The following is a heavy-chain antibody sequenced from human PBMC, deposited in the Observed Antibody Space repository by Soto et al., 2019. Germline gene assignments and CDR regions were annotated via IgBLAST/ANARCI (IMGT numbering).Heavy chain of an antibody. CDR2: IWYDGTRK. J-gene: IGHJ4*02. CDR1: GFTFSSYA. D-gene: IGHD1-1*01. CDR3: TRGPVQRWNDDVGPLDS. V-gene: IGHV3-33*01. Sequence: QVQLVESGGGVVQPGRSLRLSCAASGFTFSSYAMQWVRQAPGKGLEWVSLIWYDGTRKHYADSVKGRFTISRDDAKKMVYLEMISLRAEDTAVYYCTRGPVQRWNDDVGPLDSWGQGTLVTVSS.